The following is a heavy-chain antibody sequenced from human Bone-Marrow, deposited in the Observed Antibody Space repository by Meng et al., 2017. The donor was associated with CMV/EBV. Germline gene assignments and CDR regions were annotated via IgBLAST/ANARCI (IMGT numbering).Heavy chain of an antibody. D-gene: IGHD1-26*01. Sequence: GESLKISCAASGFTFSSYSMNWVRQAPGKGLEWVSYISSSSTIYYADSVKGRFTISRDNAKNSLYLQMNSLRAEDTAVYYCARDSTIVGVKGYYYGMDVWGQGTTVTVSS. CDR2: ISSSSTI. V-gene: IGHV3-48*04. CDR3: ARDSTIVGVKGYYYGMDV. J-gene: IGHJ6*02. CDR1: GFTFSSYS.